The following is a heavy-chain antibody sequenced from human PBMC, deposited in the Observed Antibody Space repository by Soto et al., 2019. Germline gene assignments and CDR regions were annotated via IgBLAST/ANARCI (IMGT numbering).Heavy chain of an antibody. V-gene: IGHV1-24*01. D-gene: IGHD4-17*01. CDR1: GYTLTELS. CDR3: ATFMVYGDYPRYWFDP. Sequence: ASVKVSCKVSGYTLTELSMHWVRQAPGKGLEWKGGFDPEDGETIYAQKFQGRVTMTEDTSTDTAYMELSNLRSEDTAVYYCATFMVYGDYPRYWFDPWGQGTLVTVSS. CDR2: FDPEDGET. J-gene: IGHJ5*02.